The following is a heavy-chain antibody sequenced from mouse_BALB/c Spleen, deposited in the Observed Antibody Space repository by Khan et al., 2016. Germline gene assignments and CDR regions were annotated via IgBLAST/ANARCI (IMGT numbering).Heavy chain of an antibody. CDR2: IDPANGNT. CDR3: ARGLYYYGSSYYAMDY. D-gene: IGHD1-1*01. CDR1: GFNIKDTY. Sequence: VQLQQSGAELVKPGASVKLSCTASGFNIKDTYMHWVKQRPEQGLEWIGRIDPANGNTKYDPKFQGKATITADTSSNTAYLKLCSLTSEDTAVDYCARGLYYYGSSYYAMDYWGQGTSVTVSS. J-gene: IGHJ4*01. V-gene: IGHV14-3*02.